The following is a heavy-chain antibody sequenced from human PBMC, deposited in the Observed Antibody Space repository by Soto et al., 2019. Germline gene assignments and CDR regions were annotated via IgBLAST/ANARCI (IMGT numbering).Heavy chain of an antibody. V-gene: IGHV1-18*01. D-gene: IGHD5-18*01. CDR3: ASSLLVGYGLEGESD. J-gene: IGHJ4*02. CDR1: GYTFTSYG. CDR2: ISAYNGNT. Sequence: QVQLVQSGAEVKKPGASVKVSCKASGYTFTSYGISWVRQAPGQGLEWMGWISAYNGNTNYAQKLQGRVTMTTDTPTSTAYMELRSLRADDTAVYYCASSLLVGYGLEGESDWGQGALVTVSS.